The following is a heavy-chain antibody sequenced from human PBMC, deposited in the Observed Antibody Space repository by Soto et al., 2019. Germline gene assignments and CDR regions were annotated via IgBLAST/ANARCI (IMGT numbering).Heavy chain of an antibody. J-gene: IGHJ3*02. CDR3: ARMGSPDAFDI. V-gene: IGHV1-46*03. CDR2: INPSGGST. CDR1: GYTFTSYY. Sequence: ASVKVSCKASGYTFTSYYMHWVRQAPGLGLEWMGIINPSGGSTSYAQKFQGRVTMTRDTSTSTVYMELSSLRSEDTAVYYCARMGSPDAFDIWGQGTMVTVSS. D-gene: IGHD1-26*01.